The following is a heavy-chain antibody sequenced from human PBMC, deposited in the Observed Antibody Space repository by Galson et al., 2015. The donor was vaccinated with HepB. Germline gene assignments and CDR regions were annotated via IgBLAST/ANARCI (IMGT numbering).Heavy chain of an antibody. D-gene: IGHD2-8*01. CDR2: ISSSSSYI. Sequence: SLRLSCAASGFTFSSYSMNWVRQAPGKGLEWVSSISSSSSYIYYADSVKGRFTISRDNAKNSLYLQMNSLRAEDTAVYYCARGPQISRCFDYWGQGTLVTVSS. V-gene: IGHV3-21*01. CDR1: GFTFSSYS. J-gene: IGHJ4*02. CDR3: ARGPQISRCFDY.